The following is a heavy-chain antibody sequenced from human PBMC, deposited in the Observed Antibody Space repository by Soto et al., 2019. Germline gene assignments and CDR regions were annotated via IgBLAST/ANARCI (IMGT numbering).Heavy chain of an antibody. J-gene: IGHJ4*01. V-gene: IGHV3-23*01. CDR2: FSGSGGST. D-gene: IGHD3-22*01. Sequence: EVQLLESGGGLVQPGGSLRLSCAAAGFTFSNYALTWVRQSPGKGLEWVSTFSGSGGSTYYADSVRGRFTISRDNSKNPLFLQMHSLRVEDTAIYYCTTDSYSTMIVVRFDYWGHGTLVTVTS. CDR3: TTDSYSTMIVVRFDY. CDR1: GFTFSNYA.